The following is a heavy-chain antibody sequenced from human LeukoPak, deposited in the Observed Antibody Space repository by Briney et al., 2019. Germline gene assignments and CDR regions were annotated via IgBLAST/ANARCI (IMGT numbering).Heavy chain of an antibody. CDR2: ISGSGSST. D-gene: IGHD2-15*01. Sequence: GGSLRLLCATSGFTFKNYYMTWVPQAPGKELEWVSSISGSGSSTSYADSVKGRFTISRDNSSNTLYVQMNSLRAEDTAVYYCTRRSGATWTQFVHWRRGTLVTVSS. J-gene: IGHJ4*02. CDR3: TRRSGATWTQFVH. CDR1: GFTFKNYY. V-gene: IGHV3-23*01.